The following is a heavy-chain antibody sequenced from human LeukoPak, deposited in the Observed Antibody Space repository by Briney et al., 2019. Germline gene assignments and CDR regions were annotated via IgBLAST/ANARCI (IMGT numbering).Heavy chain of an antibody. Sequence: GGSLRLSCAASGFTVSSNYMSWVRQAPGKGLEWVSVIYSGGSTYYADSVKGRFTISRDNSKNSLYLQMDSLRAEDTAVYYCARDPGSSLLPDAFDIWGQGTMVTVSS. V-gene: IGHV3-66*01. CDR2: IYSGGST. J-gene: IGHJ3*02. D-gene: IGHD3-10*01. CDR3: ARDPGSSLLPDAFDI. CDR1: GFTVSSNY.